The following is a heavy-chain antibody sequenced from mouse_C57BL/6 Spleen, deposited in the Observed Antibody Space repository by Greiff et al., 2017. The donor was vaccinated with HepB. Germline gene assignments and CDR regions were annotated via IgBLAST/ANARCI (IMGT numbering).Heavy chain of an antibody. J-gene: IGHJ2*01. CDR2: IRSKSNNYAT. CDR3: VRHGRQGYFDY. CDR1: GFSFNTYA. V-gene: IGHV10-1*01. Sequence: EVHLVESGGGLVQPKGSLKLSCAASGFSFNTYAMNWVRQAPGKGLEWVARIRSKSNNYATYYADSVKDRFTISRDDSESMLYLQMNNLKTEDTAMYYCVRHGRQGYFDYWGQGTTLTVSS.